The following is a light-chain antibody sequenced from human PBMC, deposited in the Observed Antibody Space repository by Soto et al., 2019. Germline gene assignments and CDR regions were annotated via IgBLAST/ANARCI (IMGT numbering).Light chain of an antibody. Sequence: SSELTQPLSVSVALGQTARITCGGNNIGSKNVHWYQQKPGQAPVLVIYRDSNRPSGIPERFSGSNSGNTATLTISRAQAGDEADDYCHVWDSSTVVFGGGTKLTVL. J-gene: IGLJ2*01. CDR2: RDS. V-gene: IGLV3-9*01. CDR1: NIGSKN. CDR3: HVWDSSTVV.